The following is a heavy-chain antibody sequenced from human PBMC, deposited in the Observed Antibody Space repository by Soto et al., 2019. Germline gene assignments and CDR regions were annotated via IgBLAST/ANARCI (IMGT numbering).Heavy chain of an antibody. V-gene: IGHV3-9*01. D-gene: IGHD2-15*01. CDR3: AKDMGVVVVAASPFDY. J-gene: IGHJ4*02. CDR1: GFTFDDYA. Sequence: EVQLVESGGGLVQPGRSLRLSCAASGFTFDDYAMHWVRQAPGKGLEWVSGISWNSGSIGYADSVKGRFTISRDNAKNSLYLQMNSLRAEDTALYYCAKDMGVVVVAASPFDYWGQGTLVTVSS. CDR2: ISWNSGSI.